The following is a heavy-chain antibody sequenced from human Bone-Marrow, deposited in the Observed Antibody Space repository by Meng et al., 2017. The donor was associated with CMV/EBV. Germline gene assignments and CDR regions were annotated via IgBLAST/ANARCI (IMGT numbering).Heavy chain of an antibody. CDR2: IYHSGST. J-gene: IGHJ5*01. D-gene: IGHD4-11*01. V-gene: IGHV4-38-2*02. CDR3: ARVPGAIFDYSNVPGWFAS. CDR1: GYSISSGYY. Sequence: SETLSLTCTVSGYSISSGYYWGWIRQPPGKGLEWLGSIYHSGSTYYNPSLKGRVTISVDTSKNQFSLKLSSVTAADTAVYYWARVPGAIFDYSNVPGWFASWGPGPLVTGSS.